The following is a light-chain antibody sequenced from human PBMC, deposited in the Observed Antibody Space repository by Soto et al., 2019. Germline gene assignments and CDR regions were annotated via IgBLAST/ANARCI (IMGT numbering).Light chain of an antibody. J-gene: IGKJ1*01. CDR2: DAS. CDR1: QSVSSY. Sequence: EIVLTQSQANISLSPGDRATPSCKASQSVSSYLAWYQQKLGQAPRLLIFDASNRATGTPSRFSGSGSGTDFTLTISSLQPEDCAVDDCQQQSNWPWTFGQGTKVDIK. CDR3: QQQSNWPWT. V-gene: IGKV3-11*01.